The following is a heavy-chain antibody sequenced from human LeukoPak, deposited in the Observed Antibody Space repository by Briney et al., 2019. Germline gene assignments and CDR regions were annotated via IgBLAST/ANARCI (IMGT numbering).Heavy chain of an antibody. CDR1: GFTFSSYA. Sequence: SGRSLRLSCAASGFTFSSYAMHWVRQAPGKGLEWVAVISYDGSNKYYADSVKGRFTISRDNAKNSLFLQMNSLRAEDTAVFYCARVRGSYQEFDYWGQGTLVTVSS. D-gene: IGHD1-26*01. CDR3: ARVRGSYQEFDY. CDR2: ISYDGSNK. V-gene: IGHV3-30*04. J-gene: IGHJ4*02.